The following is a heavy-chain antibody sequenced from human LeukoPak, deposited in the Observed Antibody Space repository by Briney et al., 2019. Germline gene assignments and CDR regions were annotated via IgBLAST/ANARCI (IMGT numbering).Heavy chain of an antibody. Sequence: GGSLRLSCAASGFTFSSYWMSWVRQVPGKGLEWVANIKQDGSEKYYVDSVKGRFTFSRDNAKNSLYLQMSSLRAEDTAVYYCAGDLDNWNYVYYYYYGMDVWGQGTTVTVSS. CDR1: GFTFSSYW. CDR2: IKQDGSEK. CDR3: AGDLDNWNYVYYYYYGMDV. J-gene: IGHJ6*02. D-gene: IGHD1-7*01. V-gene: IGHV3-7*01.